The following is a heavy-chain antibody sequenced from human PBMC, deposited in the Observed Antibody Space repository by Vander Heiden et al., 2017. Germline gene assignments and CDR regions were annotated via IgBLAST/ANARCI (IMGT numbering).Heavy chain of an antibody. CDR2: IRGESNGI. CDR1: GFTFRSHS. V-gene: IGHV3-48*02. Sequence: LVESGRTLAQPVGSMRPACAASGFTFRSHSMNWVRQAPGKGLEWMAYIRGESNGIYYGESVKGRFNISRDSDRNSVHLQMTSLRDDDTALYYCVRSKRNGFDYWGQGTLVIVSS. CDR3: VRSKRNGFDY. J-gene: IGHJ4*02.